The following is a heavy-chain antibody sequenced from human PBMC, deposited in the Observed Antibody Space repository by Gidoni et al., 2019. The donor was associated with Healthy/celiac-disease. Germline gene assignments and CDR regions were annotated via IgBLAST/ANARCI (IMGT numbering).Heavy chain of an antibody. Sequence: EVQLVESGGVVVQPGGSLRLSCAASGFTFDDYTMHWVRQAPGKGLEWVSLSSWDGGSTYYADSVKGRFTISRDNSKNSLYLQMNSLRTEDTALYYCAKDGRIAAAGKRAFDIWGQGTMVTVSS. D-gene: IGHD6-13*01. V-gene: IGHV3-43*01. CDR3: AKDGRIAAAGKRAFDI. CDR1: GFTFDDYT. CDR2: SSWDGGST. J-gene: IGHJ3*02.